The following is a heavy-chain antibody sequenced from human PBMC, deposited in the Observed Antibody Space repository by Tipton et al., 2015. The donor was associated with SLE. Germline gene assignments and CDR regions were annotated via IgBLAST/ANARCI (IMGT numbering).Heavy chain of an antibody. CDR1: GDSVNNYY. CDR3: ARGWDYDFWSGYADY. J-gene: IGHJ4*02. CDR2: INHSRST. D-gene: IGHD3-3*01. Sequence: GLVKPSETLSLTCTVSGDSVNNYYWSWIRQPPGEGLEWIGEINHSRSTYYNPSLKSRVTISIDTSKNQFSLKLTSVTAADTAVYYCARGWDYDFWSGYADYWGQGTLVTVSS. V-gene: IGHV4-34*01.